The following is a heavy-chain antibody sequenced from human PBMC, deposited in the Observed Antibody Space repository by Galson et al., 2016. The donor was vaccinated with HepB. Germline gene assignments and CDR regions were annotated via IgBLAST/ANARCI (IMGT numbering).Heavy chain of an antibody. CDR1: GFSFSGYG. J-gene: IGHJ1*01. V-gene: IGHV3-30*18. Sequence: SLRLSCATSGFSFSGYGMHWVRQAPGKGLEWVATIFSGGNNKXYAESVKGRFTVSRDNSKNTLYLQMNSLRPEETAVYYCAKDLTIFGMIMSPGDWGQGTLVTVSS. CDR2: IFSGGNNK. CDR3: AKDLTIFGMIMSPGD. D-gene: IGHD3-3*01.